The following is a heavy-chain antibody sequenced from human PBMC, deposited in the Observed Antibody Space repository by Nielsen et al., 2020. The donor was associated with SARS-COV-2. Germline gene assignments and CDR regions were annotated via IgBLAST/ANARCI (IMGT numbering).Heavy chain of an antibody. CDR3: ARQASIAAPFYYFDY. V-gene: IGHV3-48*04. J-gene: IGHJ4*02. D-gene: IGHD6-6*01. CDR1: GFTFSTYS. Sequence: GGSLRLSCAASGFTFSTYSMNWVRQAPGKGLEWVSYISSSSTTIYSADSVKGRFTISRDNAKNSLYLQMNSLRAEDTAMYYCARQASIAAPFYYFDYWGQGTLVTVSS. CDR2: ISSSSTTI.